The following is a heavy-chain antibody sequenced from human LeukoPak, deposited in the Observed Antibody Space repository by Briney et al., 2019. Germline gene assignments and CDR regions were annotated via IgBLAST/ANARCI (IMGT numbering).Heavy chain of an antibody. CDR1: GGSISSSSYY. Sequence: SETLSLTCTVSGGSISSSSYYWGWIRQPPGKGLEWIGSIYYSGSTYYNPSLKSRVTISVDTSKNQFSLKLSSVTAADTAVYYCARVISSLLAFDIWGQGTMVTVSS. CDR3: ARVISSLLAFDI. V-gene: IGHV4-39*01. CDR2: IYYSGST. D-gene: IGHD6-6*01. J-gene: IGHJ3*02.